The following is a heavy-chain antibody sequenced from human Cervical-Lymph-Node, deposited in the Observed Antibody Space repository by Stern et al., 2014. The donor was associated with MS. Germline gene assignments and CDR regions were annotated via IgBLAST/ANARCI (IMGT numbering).Heavy chain of an antibody. D-gene: IGHD6-19*01. CDR1: GFTFSDYY. Sequence: QVQLVQSGGGLVKPGGSLRLSCAASGFTFSDYYMSWIRQAPGKGLEWVSYISSSSSPLYYADSLKGRFTISRDNAKKSLYLQMNSLRAEYSAVYYCARDSPSWGWCFDYWGQGTLVTVSS. CDR3: ARDSPSWGWCFDY. V-gene: IGHV3-11*01. CDR2: ISSSSSPL. J-gene: IGHJ4*02.